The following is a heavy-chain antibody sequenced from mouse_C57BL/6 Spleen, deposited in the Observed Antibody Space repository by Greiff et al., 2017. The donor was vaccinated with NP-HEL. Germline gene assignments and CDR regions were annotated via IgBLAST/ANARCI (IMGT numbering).Heavy chain of an antibody. J-gene: IGHJ1*03. D-gene: IGHD1-1*01. V-gene: IGHV2-9-1*01. CDR1: GFSLTSYA. CDR3: ARTNYYGSSHLYWYFDV. Sequence: VQGVESGPGLVAPSQSLSITCTVSGFSLTSYAISWVRQPPGKGLEWLGVIWTGGGTNYNSALKSRLSISKDNSKSQVFLKMNSLQTDDTARYYCARTNYYGSSHLYWYFDVWGTGTTVTVSS. CDR2: IWTGGGT.